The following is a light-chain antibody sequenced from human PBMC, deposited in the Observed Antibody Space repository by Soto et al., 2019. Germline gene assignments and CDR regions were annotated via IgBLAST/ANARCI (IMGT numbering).Light chain of an antibody. J-gene: IGKJ4*01. CDR2: AAS. Sequence: DIPMTQSPSSLSASVGDRVTITCRASQGTSTYLAWYQQKPGKVPKLLICAASTLQSGVPSRFSGSGSGTDFTLTIRSLQPEDVATYYCQKYNSDPLPFGGGTKVEIK. CDR1: QGTSTY. V-gene: IGKV1-27*01. CDR3: QKYNSDPLP.